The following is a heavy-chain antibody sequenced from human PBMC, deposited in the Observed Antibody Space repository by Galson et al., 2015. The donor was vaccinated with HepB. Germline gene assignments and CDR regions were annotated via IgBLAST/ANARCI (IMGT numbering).Heavy chain of an antibody. V-gene: IGHV1-2*04. Sequence: SVKVSCKASGYTFTSYGISWVRQAPGQGLEWMGWINPNSGGTNYAQKFQGWVTMTRDTSISTAYMELSRLRSDDTAVYYCANPSSVLRYFDWLLFYWGQGTLVTVSS. CDR3: ANPSSVLRYFDWLLFY. D-gene: IGHD3-9*01. J-gene: IGHJ4*02. CDR1: GYTFTSYG. CDR2: INPNSGGT.